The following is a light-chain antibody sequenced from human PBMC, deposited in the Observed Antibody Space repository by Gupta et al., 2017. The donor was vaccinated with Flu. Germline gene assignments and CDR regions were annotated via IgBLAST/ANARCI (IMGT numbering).Light chain of an antibody. CDR1: KCGNKY. J-gene: IGLJ3*02. CDR3: QEWDDSIGV. V-gene: IGLV3-1*01. CDR2: QDD. Sequence: SPGQTASVSCSGHKCGNKYVSWYQQRPGRTPILVIYQDDKPPSGIPERFSGPSSGATATLTITGTQAMDEAYYYCQEWDDSIGVFGGGTRLTVL.